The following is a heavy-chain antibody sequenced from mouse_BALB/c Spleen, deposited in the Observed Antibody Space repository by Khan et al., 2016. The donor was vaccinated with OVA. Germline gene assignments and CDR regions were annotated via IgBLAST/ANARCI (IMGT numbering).Heavy chain of an antibody. CDR1: GYTFTSYV. V-gene: IGHV1S136*01. D-gene: IGHD1-1*01. CDR3: ATVGCYYVSFAY. CDR2: IYPFNDDT. Sequence: VQLKQSGPELVKPGASVKMSCKASGYTFTSYVMHWVKQKPGLGLEWIGYIYPFNDDTKYNEKFKGKATLTSDTSSSTAYMELSSLTSEDSAVYYCATVGCYYVSFAYWGQGTLVTVSA. J-gene: IGHJ3*01.